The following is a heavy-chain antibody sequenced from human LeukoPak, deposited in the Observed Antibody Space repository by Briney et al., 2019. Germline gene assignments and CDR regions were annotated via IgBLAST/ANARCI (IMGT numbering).Heavy chain of an antibody. CDR3: AKRGTLVSASLRAYYNYMDV. D-gene: IGHD2-2*01. CDR1: GFSFSDYV. V-gene: IGHV3-30*02. J-gene: IGHJ6*03. CDR2: IRYDGSNT. Sequence: GGSLRLSCVASGFSFSDYVMHWVRQAPGEGLEWVAFIRYDGSNTYYADSVKGRFTISRDNSKSTLDLHMNSLRPDDTAVYYCAKRGTLVSASLRAYYNYMDVWGKGTTVTVSS.